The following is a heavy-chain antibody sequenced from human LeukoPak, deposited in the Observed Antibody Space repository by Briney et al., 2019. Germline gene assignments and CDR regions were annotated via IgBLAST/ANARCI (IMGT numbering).Heavy chain of an antibody. D-gene: IGHD6-13*01. CDR3: ARDGTAAGLYFDL. J-gene: IGHJ4*01. V-gene: IGHV3-7*01. CDR2: IRQDGGEK. CDR1: GFTFSSYW. Sequence: GGSLRLSCGVSGFTFSSYWMNWVRQAPGKGLDWVASIRQDGGEKSYVDSVKGRFTISRDNTKNSLYLQMSSLRAEDTAVYYCARDGTAAGLYFDLWGQGTLVTVSS.